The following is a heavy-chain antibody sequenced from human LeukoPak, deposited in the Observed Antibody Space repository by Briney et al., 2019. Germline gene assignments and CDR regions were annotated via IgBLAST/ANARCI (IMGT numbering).Heavy chain of an antibody. CDR1: GFTFSSYV. Sequence: PGGSLRLSCAASGFTFSSYVMSWVRQAPGKGLEWVSAISGSGGSTYYADSVKGRFTISRDNSKNTLYLQMDRLRAGDTAVYYCAKNRVPHGYYYYMDVWGKGTTVTVSS. J-gene: IGHJ6*03. V-gene: IGHV3-23*01. D-gene: IGHD2/OR15-2a*01. CDR2: ISGSGGST. CDR3: AKNRVPHGYYYYMDV.